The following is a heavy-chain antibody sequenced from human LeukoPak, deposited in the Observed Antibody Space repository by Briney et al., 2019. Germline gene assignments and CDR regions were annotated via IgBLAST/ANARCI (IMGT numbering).Heavy chain of an antibody. CDR1: GFTFSSYA. Sequence: PGGSLRVSCAASGFTFSSYAMSWVRQAPGKGLEWVSAISGSGGSTYYADSVKGRFTISRDNSKNTLYLQMNSLRAEDTAVYYCARGRGYSYGYSRHRDAFDIWGQGTMVTVSS. CDR2: ISGSGGST. CDR3: ARGRGYSYGYSRHRDAFDI. V-gene: IGHV3-23*01. D-gene: IGHD5-18*01. J-gene: IGHJ3*02.